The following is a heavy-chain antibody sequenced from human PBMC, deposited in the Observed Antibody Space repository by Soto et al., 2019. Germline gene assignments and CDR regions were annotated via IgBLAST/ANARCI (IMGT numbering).Heavy chain of an antibody. CDR1: GGSISSRGYY. CDR3: ATSNWFDP. CDR2: IYYSGST. V-gene: IGHV4-39*01. J-gene: IGHJ5*02. Sequence: QLQLQESGPGLVKPSETLSLTCTVSGGSISSRGYYWGWIRQPPGKGLEWIGTIYYSGSTYYNPSLKSRVTISVDTSTNQFSLKLSSVNAADTAVYYCATSNWFDPWGQGTLVTVSS.